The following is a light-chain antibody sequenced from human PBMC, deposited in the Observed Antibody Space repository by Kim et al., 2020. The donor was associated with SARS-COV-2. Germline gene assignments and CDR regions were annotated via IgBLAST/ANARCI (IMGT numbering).Light chain of an antibody. CDR1: QSVGSY. Sequence: EIVLTQSPATLSLSPGESATLSCRASQSVGSYLAWYQQKPGQAPRLLIHDASKRATGIPARFSGSGSGTDFTLTISSLEPEDLAVYYCQQRTNWSWTFGQGTKVDIK. J-gene: IGKJ1*01. V-gene: IGKV3-11*01. CDR2: DAS. CDR3: QQRTNWSWT.